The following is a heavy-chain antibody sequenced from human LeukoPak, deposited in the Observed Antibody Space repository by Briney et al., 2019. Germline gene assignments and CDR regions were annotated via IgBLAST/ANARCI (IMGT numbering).Heavy chain of an antibody. D-gene: IGHD2-21*02. J-gene: IGHJ4*02. Sequence: GGSLRLSCAASGFTFSSYAMSWVRQAPGKGLEWVSAISGSGGSTYYADSVKGRFTISRDNSKNTLYLQMNSLRAEDTAVYYCGEDLLAYCGGDCYPDYWGQGTLVSVSS. CDR3: GEDLLAYCGGDCYPDY. CDR2: ISGSGGST. CDR1: GFTFSSYA. V-gene: IGHV3-23*01.